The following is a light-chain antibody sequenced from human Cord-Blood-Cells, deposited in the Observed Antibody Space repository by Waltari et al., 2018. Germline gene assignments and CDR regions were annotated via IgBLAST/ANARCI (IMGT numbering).Light chain of an antibody. CDR3: SSYTSSSTVV. CDR1: SSDVGVYNY. Sequence: QSALTQPSSVSGSPGPSITISCTGTSSDVGVYNYVSWYQQHPGKAPKLMIYDVSNRPSGVSNRFSGSKSGNTASLTISGLQAEDEADYYCSSYTSSSTVVFGGGTKLTVL. J-gene: IGLJ2*01. CDR2: DVS. V-gene: IGLV2-14*01.